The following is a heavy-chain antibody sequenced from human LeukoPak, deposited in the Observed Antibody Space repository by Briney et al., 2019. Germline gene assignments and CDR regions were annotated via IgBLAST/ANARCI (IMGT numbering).Heavy chain of an antibody. V-gene: IGHV1-18*01. D-gene: IGHD3-22*01. CDR1: GYTFTSYG. CDR3: ARDRYYYDSSGSDDAFDI. Sequence: ASVKVSCKASGYTFTSYGISWVRQAPGQGLEWMGWISAYNGNTNYAQKLQGRVTMTTDTSTSTAYMELRSLRSDDTAVYYCARDRYYYDSSGSDDAFDIWGQGTMVTVSS. J-gene: IGHJ3*02. CDR2: ISAYNGNT.